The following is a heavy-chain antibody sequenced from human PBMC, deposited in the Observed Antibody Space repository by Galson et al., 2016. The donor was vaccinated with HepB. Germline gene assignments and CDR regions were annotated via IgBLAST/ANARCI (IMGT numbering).Heavy chain of an antibody. CDR2: IYAGGGT. V-gene: IGHV3-53*01. J-gene: IGHJ4*02. CDR3: VRDPAAAWGFFDH. Sequence: SLRLSCAVSGFSVSSSYMTWVRQAPGKGLEWVSFIYAGGGTYYGDSVKGRFTISRDNSKNTLYLQMNSLRVEDTAVYYCVRDPAAAWGFFDHWGQGSLVTVSS. CDR1: GFSVSSSY. D-gene: IGHD6-13*01.